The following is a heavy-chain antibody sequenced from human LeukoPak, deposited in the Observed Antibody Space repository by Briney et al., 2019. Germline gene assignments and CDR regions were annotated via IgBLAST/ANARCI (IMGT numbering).Heavy chain of an antibody. Sequence: PGGSLRLSCAASGFTFSSYAMSWVRQAPGKGLEWVSAISGSGGSTYYADSVKGRFTISRGNSKNTLYLQMNSLRAEDTAVYYCAKDLYSSGWYYFDYWGQGTLVTVSS. CDR1: GFTFSSYA. CDR2: ISGSGGST. J-gene: IGHJ4*02. D-gene: IGHD6-19*01. V-gene: IGHV3-23*01. CDR3: AKDLYSSGWYYFDY.